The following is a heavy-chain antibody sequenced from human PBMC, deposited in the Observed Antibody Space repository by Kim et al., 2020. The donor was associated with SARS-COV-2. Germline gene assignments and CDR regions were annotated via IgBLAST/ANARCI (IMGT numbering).Heavy chain of an antibody. D-gene: IGHD7-27*01. CDR1: GGSFSGYY. V-gene: IGHV4-34*01. CDR3: ARGSLGIKYYYYGMDV. J-gene: IGHJ6*02. Sequence: SETLSLTCAVYGGSFSGYYWSWIRQPPGKGLEWIGEINHSGSTNYNPSLKSRVTISVDTSKNQFSLKLSSVTAADTAVYYCARGSLGIKYYYYGMDVWGQGTTVTVSS. CDR2: INHSGST.